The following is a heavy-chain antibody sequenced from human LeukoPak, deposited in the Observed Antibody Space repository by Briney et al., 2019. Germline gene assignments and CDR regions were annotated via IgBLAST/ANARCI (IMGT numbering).Heavy chain of an antibody. J-gene: IGHJ6*02. CDR3: ARVRIGQQLDKYYYYAMDV. CDR2: MSPKRGGT. Sequence: GALVKCSCKASGYAFTDYYMHWVRQAPGQGMEWMGWMSPKRGGTNYGQKSEGRVTMTTDTSISTAYMEVSRLRSDDTAVYYCARVRIGQQLDKYYYYAMDVWGQGTTVTVSS. CDR1: GYAFTDYY. V-gene: IGHV1-2*02. D-gene: IGHD6-13*01.